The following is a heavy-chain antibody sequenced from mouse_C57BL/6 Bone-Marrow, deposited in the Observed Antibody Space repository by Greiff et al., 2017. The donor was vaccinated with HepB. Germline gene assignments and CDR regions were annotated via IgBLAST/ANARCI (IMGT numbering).Heavy chain of an antibody. CDR3: ARHPSLYYAMDY. V-gene: IGHV5-2*03. CDR1: EYEFPSHD. Sequence: EVKVEESGGGLVQPGESLKLSCESNEYEFPSHDMSWVRKTPEKRLELVAAINSDGGSTYYPDTMERRFIISRDNTKKTLYLQMSSLRSEDTALYYCARHPSLYYAMDYWGQGTSVTVSS. J-gene: IGHJ4*01. CDR2: INSDGGST.